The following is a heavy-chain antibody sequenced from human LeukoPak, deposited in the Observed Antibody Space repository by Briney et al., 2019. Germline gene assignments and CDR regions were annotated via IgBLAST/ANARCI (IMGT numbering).Heavy chain of an antibody. CDR3: ARVFSEWLLYIDYYMDV. CDR1: GYTFTSYG. Sequence: ASVKVSCKASGYTFTSYGISWVRQAPGQGLEWMGWISAYNGNTNYAQKLQGRVTMTTDTSTSTAYMELRSLRSDDTAVYYCARVFSEWLLYIDYYMDVWGKGTTVTVSS. CDR2: ISAYNGNT. D-gene: IGHD3-3*01. V-gene: IGHV1-18*01. J-gene: IGHJ6*03.